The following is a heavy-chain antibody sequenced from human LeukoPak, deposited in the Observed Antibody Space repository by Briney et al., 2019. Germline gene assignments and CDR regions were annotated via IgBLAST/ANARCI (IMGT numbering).Heavy chain of an antibody. CDR1: GGTFSSYD. CDR2: IIPIFGTS. CDR3: ARRYCTNGVCYHDRGAFDI. J-gene: IGHJ3*02. D-gene: IGHD2-8*01. Sequence: ASVKVSCKASGGTFSSYDISWVRQAPGQGLEWMGGIIPIFGTSNYAQKFQGRVTIIADKSTSTAYMELSSLRSEDTAVYYCARRYCTNGVCYHDRGAFDIWGQGTMVIVSS. V-gene: IGHV1-69*06.